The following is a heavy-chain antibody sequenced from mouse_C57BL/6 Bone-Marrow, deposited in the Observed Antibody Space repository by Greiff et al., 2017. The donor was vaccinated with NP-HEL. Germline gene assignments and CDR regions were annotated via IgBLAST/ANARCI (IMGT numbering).Heavy chain of an antibody. CDR1: GYAFSSSW. CDR3: ARCDGYSWFAY. V-gene: IGHV1-82*01. D-gene: IGHD2-3*01. CDR2: IYPGDGDT. Sequence: QVQLKESGPELVKPGASVKISCKASGYAFSSSWMNWVKQRPGKGLEWIGRIYPGDGDTNYNGKFKGKATLTADKSSSTAYMQLSSLTSEDSAVYFCARCDGYSWFAYWGQGTLVTVSA. J-gene: IGHJ3*01.